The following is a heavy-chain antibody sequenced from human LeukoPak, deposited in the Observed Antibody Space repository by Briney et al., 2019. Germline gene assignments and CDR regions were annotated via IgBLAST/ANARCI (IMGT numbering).Heavy chain of an antibody. D-gene: IGHD1-20*01. Sequence: GGFLRLSCAASGFTFSSYWILWVRQAPGKGLVWVSRINSDGSSTTYADSVKGRFTISRDNAKNTMYLQMNTLRAEDTAVYYCASSYNYGFPYWGQGTLVTVSS. V-gene: IGHV3-74*01. J-gene: IGHJ4*02. CDR2: INSDGSST. CDR3: ASSYNYGFPY. CDR1: GFTFSSYW.